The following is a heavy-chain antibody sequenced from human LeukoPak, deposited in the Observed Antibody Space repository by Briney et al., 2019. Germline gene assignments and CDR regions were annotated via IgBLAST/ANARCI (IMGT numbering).Heavy chain of an antibody. CDR1: GYTFTSYG. D-gene: IGHD1-26*01. CDR3: ALRPQIVGATTGFDY. V-gene: IGHV1-18*01. Sequence: ASVKVSCKASGYTFTSYGISWVRQAPGQGLEWMGWISAYNGNTNYAQKLQGRVTMTTDTSTSTASMELRSLRSDDTAVYYCALRPQIVGATTGFDYWGQGTLVTVSS. J-gene: IGHJ4*02. CDR2: ISAYNGNT.